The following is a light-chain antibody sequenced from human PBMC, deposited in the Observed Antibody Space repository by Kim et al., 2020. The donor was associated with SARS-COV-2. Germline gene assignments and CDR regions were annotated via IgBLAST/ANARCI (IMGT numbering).Light chain of an antibody. CDR3: QAWDTNTVV. CDR1: KLGDNY. V-gene: IGLV3-1*01. Sequence: SYELTQPPSASVSPGRTASITCSGDKLGDNYVSWYEKKAGQSPVLVIHQDTKRPSGIPERFSGSKSGNTATLTISGTQAMDEADYYCQAWDTNTVVFVGG. J-gene: IGLJ2*01. CDR2: QDT.